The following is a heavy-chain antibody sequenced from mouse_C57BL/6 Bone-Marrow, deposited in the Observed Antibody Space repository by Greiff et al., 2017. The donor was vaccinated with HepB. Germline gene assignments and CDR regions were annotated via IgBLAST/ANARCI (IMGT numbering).Heavy chain of an antibody. D-gene: IGHD1-1*01. CDR3: ASEGLYGSGSWGFDY. V-gene: IGHV1-69*01. CDR2: IDPSDSYT. J-gene: IGHJ2*01. Sequence: QVQLQQPGAELVMPGASVKLSCKASGYTFTSYWMHWVKQRPGQGLEWIGEIDPSDSYTNYNQKFKGKSTLTVDKSSSTAYMQLSSLASVDPAVYYCASEGLYGSGSWGFDYWGPGTTLTVSS. CDR1: GYTFTSYW.